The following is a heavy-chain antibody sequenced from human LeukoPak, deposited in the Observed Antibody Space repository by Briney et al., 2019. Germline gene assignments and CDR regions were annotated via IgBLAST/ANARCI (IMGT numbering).Heavy chain of an antibody. CDR2: IYYSGST. V-gene: IGHV4-39*01. D-gene: IGHD3-16*01. Sequence: SETLSLTCTVSGGSISSSSYYWGWIRQPPGKGLEWIGSIYYSGSTYYNPSLKSRVTISIDTSKNQFSLKLSSVTAADTAVYYCARLRLRLGELTDFDYWGQGTLVTVSS. CDR3: ARLRLRLGELTDFDY. J-gene: IGHJ4*02. CDR1: GGSISSSSYY.